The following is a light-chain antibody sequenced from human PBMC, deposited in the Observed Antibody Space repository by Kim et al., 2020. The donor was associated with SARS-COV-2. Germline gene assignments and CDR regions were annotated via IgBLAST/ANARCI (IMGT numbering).Light chain of an antibody. CDR2: RDN. Sequence: SHELTQPLSVSVALGQTARITCGGNNIGGKNVHWYQQRPGQAPVLVIYRDNKRPSGIPERLSGSNSGNTATLSISRAEAGDEADYYCQVWDSNAAVFGTGTKVTVL. CDR1: NIGGKN. J-gene: IGLJ1*01. CDR3: QVWDSNAAV. V-gene: IGLV3-9*01.